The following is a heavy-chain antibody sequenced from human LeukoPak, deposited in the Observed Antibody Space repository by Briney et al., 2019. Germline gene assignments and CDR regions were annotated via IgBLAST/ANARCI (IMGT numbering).Heavy chain of an antibody. CDR1: GFTFSSYS. Sequence: GGSLRLSCAASGFTFSSYSMNWVRQAPGKGLEWVSSISSSSSYIYYADSVKGRFTISRDNAKNSLYLQMNSLSAEDTAVYYCGLFWSGYLHDYWGQGTLVTVSS. V-gene: IGHV3-21*01. D-gene: IGHD3-3*01. CDR3: GLFWSGYLHDY. J-gene: IGHJ4*02. CDR2: ISSSSSYI.